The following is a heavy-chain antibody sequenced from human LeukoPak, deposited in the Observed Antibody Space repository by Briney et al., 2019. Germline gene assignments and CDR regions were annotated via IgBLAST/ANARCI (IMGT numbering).Heavy chain of an antibody. CDR2: IKQDGSEK. CDR1: GFTFSSYW. J-gene: IGHJ3*02. V-gene: IGHV3-7*01. D-gene: IGHD3-9*01. Sequence: PGGSLRLSCAASGFTFSSYWMGWVRQAPGKGLEWVANIKQDGSEKCYVDSVKGRFTISRDNAKNSLYLQMNSLRAEDTAVYYCARGLLRYFDWLLHDAFDIWGQGTMVTVSS. CDR3: ARGLLRYFDWLLHDAFDI.